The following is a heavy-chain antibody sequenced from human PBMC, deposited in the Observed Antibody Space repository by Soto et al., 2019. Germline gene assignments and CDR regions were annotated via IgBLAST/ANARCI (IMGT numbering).Heavy chain of an antibody. D-gene: IGHD5-18*01. CDR3: ARGGYSYGYYFDY. CDR2: INHSGST. V-gene: IGHV4-34*01. Sequence: SETLSLTCAVYGGSFSGYYWSWIRQPPGKGLEWIGEINHSGSTNYNPSLKSRVTISVDTSKNQFSLKLSSVTAADTAVYYCARGGYSYGYYFDYWGQGTLVTVSS. CDR1: GGSFSGYY. J-gene: IGHJ4*02.